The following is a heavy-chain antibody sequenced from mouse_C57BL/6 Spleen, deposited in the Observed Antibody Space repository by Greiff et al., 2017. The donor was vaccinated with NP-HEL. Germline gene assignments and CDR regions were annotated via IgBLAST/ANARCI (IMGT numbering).Heavy chain of an antibody. V-gene: IGHV5-6*01. J-gene: IGHJ4*01. CDR3: ARPDGSGAMDY. Sequence: EVQLVEPGGDLVKPGGSLKLSCAASGFTFSSYGMSWVRQTPDKRLEWVATISSGGSYTYYPDSVKGRFTISRDNAKNTLYLQMSSLKSEDTAMYYCARPDGSGAMDYWGQGTSVTVSS. CDR2: ISSGGSYT. CDR1: GFTFSSYG. D-gene: IGHD2-3*01.